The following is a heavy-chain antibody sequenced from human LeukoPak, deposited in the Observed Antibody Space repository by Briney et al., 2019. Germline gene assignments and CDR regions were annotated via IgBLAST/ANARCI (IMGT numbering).Heavy chain of an antibody. J-gene: IGHJ4*02. V-gene: IGHV3-7*01. D-gene: IGHD3-10*01. Sequence: GGSLRLSCAASGFTFSSYWMSWVRQAPGKGLEWVANIKQDGSEEYYVDSVKGRFTISRDNAKNSLYLQMNSLRAEDTAVYYCARDPTVLLWFGESAHYFDYWGQGTLVTVSS. CDR2: IKQDGSEE. CDR1: GFTFSSYW. CDR3: ARDPTVLLWFGESAHYFDY.